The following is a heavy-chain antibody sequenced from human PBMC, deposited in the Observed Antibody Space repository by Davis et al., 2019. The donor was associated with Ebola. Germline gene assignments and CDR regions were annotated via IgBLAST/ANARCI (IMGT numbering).Heavy chain of an antibody. V-gene: IGHV3-30*03. D-gene: IGHD5-24*01. CDR3: AREGRPTSEGGTEIPRF. Sequence: GESLKISCAASGFTFSSYGMHWVRQAPGKGLEWVAVISYDGSNKYYADSVKGRFTISRDNSQSIMYLQLTNLRVEDTAIYFCAREGRPTSEGGTEIPRFWGRGTLVTVSS. J-gene: IGHJ4*02. CDR1: GFTFSSYG. CDR2: ISYDGSNK.